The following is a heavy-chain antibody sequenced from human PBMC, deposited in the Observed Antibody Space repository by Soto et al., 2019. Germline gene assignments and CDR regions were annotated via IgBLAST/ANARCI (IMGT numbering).Heavy chain of an antibody. CDR2: ISWNSGSI. CDR3: ANGRKVPAAMTGYYYYYGMDV. V-gene: IGHV3-9*01. CDR1: GFTFDDYA. J-gene: IGHJ6*02. Sequence: GGSLRLSCAASGFTFDDYAMHWVRQAPGKGLEWVSGISWNSGSIGYADSVKGRFTISRDNAKNSLYLQMNSLRAEDTALYYCANGRKVPAAMTGYYYYYGMDVWGQGTTVTAP. D-gene: IGHD2-2*01.